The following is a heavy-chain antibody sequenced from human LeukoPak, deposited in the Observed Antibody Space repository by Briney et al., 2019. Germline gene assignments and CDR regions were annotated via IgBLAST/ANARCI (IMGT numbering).Heavy chain of an antibody. CDR2: ISSSSTI. D-gene: IGHD3-16*01. CDR1: GFTFSSYS. CDR3: ASLQGPFYCFDY. Sequence: GGSLRLSCAASGFTFSSYSMNWVRQAPGKGLEWVSYISSSSTIYYADSVKGRFTISRDNAKNSLYLQMNSLRAEDTAVYYCASLQGPFYCFDYWGQGTLVTVSS. J-gene: IGHJ4*02. V-gene: IGHV3-48*04.